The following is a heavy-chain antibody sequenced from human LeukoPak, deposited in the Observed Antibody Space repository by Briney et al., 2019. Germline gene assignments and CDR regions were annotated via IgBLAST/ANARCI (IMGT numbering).Heavy chain of an antibody. J-gene: IGHJ5*02. D-gene: IGHD3-9*01. CDR2: IYHTGAT. CDR1: GYSISSGYF. CDR3: ARDLGLTISANWFDP. Sequence: PSETLSLTCAVSGYSISSGYFWVCIRQPPGKGLEWIGSIYHTGATYYNPSLRSPVTISVDTSKNQFSLEVNSVTAADTAVYYCARDLGLTISANWFDPWGQGTLVTVSS. V-gene: IGHV4-38-2*02.